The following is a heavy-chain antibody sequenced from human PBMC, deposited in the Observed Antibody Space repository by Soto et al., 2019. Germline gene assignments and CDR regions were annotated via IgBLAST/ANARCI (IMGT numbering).Heavy chain of an antibody. CDR2: IIPVFGRV. D-gene: IGHD1-26*01. V-gene: IGHV1-69*05. Sequence: SVKVSCKASGGSFNTYAISWVRQAPGQGLEWMGGIIPVFGRVSYAQKLQGRVTMTTDTSTSTAYMELSSLRSEDTAVYYCASHSGSSPEGRYYYGMDVWGQGTTVTVSS. CDR1: GGSFNTYA. CDR3: ASHSGSSPEGRYYYGMDV. J-gene: IGHJ6*02.